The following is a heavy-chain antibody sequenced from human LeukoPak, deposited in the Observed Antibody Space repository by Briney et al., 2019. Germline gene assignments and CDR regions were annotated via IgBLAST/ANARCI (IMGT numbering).Heavy chain of an antibody. Sequence: PSETLSLTCTVSGYSISSGYYWGWIRQPPGKGLEWIGSIYHSGSTYYNPSLKSRVTISVDTSKNQFSLKLSSVTAADTAVYYCARGAWTTVTTGIEFDYWGQGTLVTVSS. V-gene: IGHV4-38-2*02. D-gene: IGHD4-17*01. CDR1: GYSISSGYY. CDR2: IYHSGST. J-gene: IGHJ4*02. CDR3: ARGAWTTVTTGIEFDY.